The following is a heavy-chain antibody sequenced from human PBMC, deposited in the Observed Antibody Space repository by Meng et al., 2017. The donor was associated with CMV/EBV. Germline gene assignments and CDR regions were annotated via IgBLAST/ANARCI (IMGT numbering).Heavy chain of an antibody. V-gene: IGHV1-2*02. CDR2: INPNSDGT. CDR1: GYTFTGYY. Sequence: ASVKVSCKASGYTFTGYYMHWVRQAPGQGLEWMGWINPNSDGTNYAQKFQGRVTMTRDTSISTAYMELSRLRSDDTAVYYCARSSPSLPSGGGDSYDAFDIWGQGTMVTVSS. J-gene: IGHJ3*02. D-gene: IGHD2-21*01. CDR3: ARSSPSLPSGGGDSYDAFDI.